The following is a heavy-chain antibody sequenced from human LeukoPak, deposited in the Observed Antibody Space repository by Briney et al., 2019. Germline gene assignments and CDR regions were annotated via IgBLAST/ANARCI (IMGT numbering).Heavy chain of an antibody. J-gene: IGHJ4*02. D-gene: IGHD3-10*01. V-gene: IGHV4-34*01. CDR3: ARFGSPRAPLPYYFDY. CDR2: INYSGST. CDR1: GGSFSGYY. Sequence: SETLSLTCAVYGGSFSGYYWSWIRQPPGKGLEWIGEINYSGSTNYNPSLKSRVTISVDTSKNQFSLKLGSVTAADTAVYYCARFGSPRAPLPYYFDYWGQGTLVTVSS.